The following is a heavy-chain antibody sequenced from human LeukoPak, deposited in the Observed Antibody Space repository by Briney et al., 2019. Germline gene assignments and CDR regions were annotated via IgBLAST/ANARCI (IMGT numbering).Heavy chain of an antibody. J-gene: IGHJ4*02. CDR2: ISSSSSYI. V-gene: IGHV3-21*01. Sequence: PGGSLRLSCAASGFTFSSYSMNWVRQAPGKGLEWVSSISSSSSYIYYADSVKGRFTISRDNAKNSLYLQMNSLRAEDTAVYYCARDQTYYDFWSGYYTGTNFDYWGQGTLVTVSS. D-gene: IGHD3-3*01. CDR1: GFTFSSYS. CDR3: ARDQTYYDFWSGYYTGTNFDY.